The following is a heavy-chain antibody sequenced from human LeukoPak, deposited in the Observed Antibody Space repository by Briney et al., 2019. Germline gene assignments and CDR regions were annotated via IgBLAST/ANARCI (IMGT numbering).Heavy chain of an antibody. V-gene: IGHV3-7*01. J-gene: IGHJ4*02. Sequence: GGSLRLSCAASGFTFSTYWMAWVRQAPGKGLEWVANIKGDESARHQADSVKGRFTISRDNAQNSVYLQMCSLRGEDTAVYYCARDVGGSLDYWGQGTLVTVSS. CDR2: IKGDESAR. CDR3: ARDVGGSLDY. D-gene: IGHD1-26*01. CDR1: GFTFSTYW.